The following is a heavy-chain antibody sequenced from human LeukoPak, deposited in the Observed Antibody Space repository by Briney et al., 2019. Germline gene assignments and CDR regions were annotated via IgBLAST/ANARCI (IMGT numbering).Heavy chain of an antibody. CDR3: ARGLGYCSGGSCSNNWFDP. D-gene: IGHD2-15*01. Sequence: SETLSLTCAVYGGSFSGYYWSWIRQPPGKGLEWIGEINHSGSTNYNPSLKSRVTISVDTSKNQFSLKLSSVTAADTAVYYCARGLGYCSGGSCSNNWFDPWGQGTLVTVSS. CDR1: GGSFSGYY. J-gene: IGHJ5*02. CDR2: INHSGST. V-gene: IGHV4-34*01.